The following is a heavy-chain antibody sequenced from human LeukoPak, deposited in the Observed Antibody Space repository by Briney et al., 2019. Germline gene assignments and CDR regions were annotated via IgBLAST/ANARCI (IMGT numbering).Heavy chain of an antibody. J-gene: IGHJ4*02. CDR2: ISSSSSYI. CDR3: ARDIQWLVPGY. Sequence: GGSLRLSCAASGLTFSSYSMNWVRQPPARELEWVSSISSSSSYIYYADSVKGRFTISRDNAKNSLYLQMNSLRAEDTAVYYCARDIQWLVPGYWGQGTLVTVSS. CDR1: GLTFSSYS. D-gene: IGHD6-19*01. V-gene: IGHV3-21*01.